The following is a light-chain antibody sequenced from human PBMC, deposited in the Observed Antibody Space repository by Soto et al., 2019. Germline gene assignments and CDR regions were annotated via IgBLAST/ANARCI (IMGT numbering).Light chain of an antibody. Sequence: DIQVAQSPPTLSASVGDRVTITCRASQTISAWMAWYQQKPGKAPKLLVYDSSNLESGVPSRFSGSGSGTEFTLTINSLQPDDFATYSCQQYDSYSWTFGQGTKVDI. V-gene: IGKV1-5*01. CDR3: QQYDSYSWT. CDR2: DSS. J-gene: IGKJ1*01. CDR1: QTISAW.